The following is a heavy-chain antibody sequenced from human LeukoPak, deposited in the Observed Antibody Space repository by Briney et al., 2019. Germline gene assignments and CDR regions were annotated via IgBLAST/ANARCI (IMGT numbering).Heavy chain of an antibody. V-gene: IGHV3-30*03. D-gene: IGHD5-12*01. CDR3: TTLMATIITDY. CDR2: ISYDGSNK. J-gene: IGHJ4*02. CDR1: GFTFSSYG. Sequence: GGSLRLSCAASGFTFSSYGMHWVRQAPGKGLEWVAVISYDGSNKYYADSVKGRFTISRDNSKNTLYLRMNSLRAEDTAVYYCTTLMATIITDYWGQGTLVTVSS.